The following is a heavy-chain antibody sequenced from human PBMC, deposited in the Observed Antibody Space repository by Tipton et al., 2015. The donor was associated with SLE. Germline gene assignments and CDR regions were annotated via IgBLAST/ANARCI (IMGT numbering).Heavy chain of an antibody. J-gene: IGHJ4*02. CDR2: ISGSGTTT. CDR3: ARDRNYYDSSGFFLDF. D-gene: IGHD3-22*01. Sequence: SLRLSCAVSGFTFSDYDMTWVRQAPGKGLEWVSGISGSGTTTHYADSVKGRFTMSRDNSKNTLYLQMNSLRAEDTAIYYCARDRNYYDSSGFFLDFWGQGTLVTVSS. V-gene: IGHV3-23*01. CDR1: GFTFSDYD.